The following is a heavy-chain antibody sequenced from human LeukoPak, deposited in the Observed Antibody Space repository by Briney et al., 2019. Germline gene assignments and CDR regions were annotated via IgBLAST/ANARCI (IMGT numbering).Heavy chain of an antibody. J-gene: IGHJ4*02. CDR2: IYPGDSDT. D-gene: IGHD3-22*01. CDR1: GYSFTSYW. Sequence: GESLQISCKGSGYSFTSYWIGWVRRMPGKGLEWMGIIYPGDSDTRYSPSFQGQVTISADKSISTAYLRWSSLKASDTAMYYCASSPANYYDSSVYFDYWGQGTLVTVSS. CDR3: ASSPANYYDSSVYFDY. V-gene: IGHV5-51*01.